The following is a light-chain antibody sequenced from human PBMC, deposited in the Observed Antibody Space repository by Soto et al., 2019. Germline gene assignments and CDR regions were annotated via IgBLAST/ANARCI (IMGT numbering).Light chain of an antibody. CDR1: QSIGSSY. J-gene: IGKJ4*01. CDR2: GTS. Sequence: IVMTQSPATLSLSPGERATLSCRVSQSIGSSYLSWYQQKPGQAPRLLIYGTSNRATGIPARFSGSGSGTDFTLTISSLQPEDFAVYYCQQRSNWPLTFGGGTKVDI. V-gene: IGKV3D-7*01. CDR3: QQRSNWPLT.